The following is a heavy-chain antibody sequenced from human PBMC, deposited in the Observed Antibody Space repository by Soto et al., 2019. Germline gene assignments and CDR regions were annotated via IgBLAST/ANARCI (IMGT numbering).Heavy chain of an antibody. V-gene: IGHV4-30-4*01. J-gene: IGHJ5*02. CDR1: GGSISSGDYY. CDR2: IYYSGST. Sequence: PSETLSLTCTVSGGSISSGDYYWSWIRQPPGKGLEWIGYIYYSGSTYYNPSLKSRVTISVDTSKNQFSLKLSSVTAADTAVYYCAREKSITIFGVVKDNWFDPWGQGTLVTVSS. CDR3: AREKSITIFGVVKDNWFDP. D-gene: IGHD3-3*01.